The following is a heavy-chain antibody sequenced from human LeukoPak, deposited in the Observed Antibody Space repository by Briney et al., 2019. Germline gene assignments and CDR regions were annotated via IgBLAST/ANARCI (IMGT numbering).Heavy chain of an antibody. CDR2: INPSGGST. V-gene: IGHV1-46*01. Sequence: ASVKVSCKASGYTFTSYYMHWVRQAPGQGLEWMGIINPSGGSTSYSQKFQGRVTMTRDTSTSTFYMELSSLRSDDTAVYYCASGSSSGLDYWGQGTLVTVSS. D-gene: IGHD6-6*01. J-gene: IGHJ4*02. CDR3: ASGSSSGLDY. CDR1: GYTFTSYY.